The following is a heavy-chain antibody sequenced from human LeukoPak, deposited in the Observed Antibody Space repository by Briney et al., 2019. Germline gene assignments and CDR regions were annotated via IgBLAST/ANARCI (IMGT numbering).Heavy chain of an antibody. V-gene: IGHV3-15*01. J-gene: IGHJ4*02. Sequence: GGSLRLSCAASGFTFSNAWMSWVRQAPGKGLEWVGRIKSKTDGGTTDYAAPVKGRFTISRDDSKNTLHLQMNSLKTEDTAVYYCTTDFYYDSSGYSWYFDYWGQGTLVTVSS. CDR3: TTDFYYDSSGYSWYFDY. CDR2: IKSKTDGGTT. CDR1: GFTFSNAW. D-gene: IGHD3-22*01.